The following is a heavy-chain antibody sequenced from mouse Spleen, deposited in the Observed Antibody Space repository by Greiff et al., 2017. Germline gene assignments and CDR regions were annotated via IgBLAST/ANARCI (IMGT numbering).Heavy chain of an antibody. V-gene: IGHV7-3*02. D-gene: IGHD1-1*01. J-gene: IGHJ2*01. CDR1: GFTFTDYY. CDR3: ARGYSSYYFDY. CDR2: IRNKANGYTT. Sequence: EVKLVESGGGLVQPGGSLRLSCATSGFTFTDYYMSWVRQPPGKALEWLGFIRNKANGYTTEYSASVKGRFTISRDNSQSILYLQMNTLRAEDSATYYCARGYSSYYFDYWGQGTTLTVSS.